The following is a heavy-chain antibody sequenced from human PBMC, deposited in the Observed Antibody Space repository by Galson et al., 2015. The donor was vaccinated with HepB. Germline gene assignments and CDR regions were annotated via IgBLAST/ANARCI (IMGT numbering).Heavy chain of an antibody. J-gene: IGHJ4*02. V-gene: IGHV3-7*03. CDR3: ARGDGSIWYSY. Sequence: SLRLSCAVSGFNFSPYSMNWVRQAPGKGLEWVAAIKQDGNEKYYVDSVKGRFTISRDNAKNSLDLQMNSLRADDTAVYYCARGDGSIWYSYWGQGILVTVSS. CDR2: IKQDGNEK. D-gene: IGHD6-13*01. CDR1: GFNFSPYS.